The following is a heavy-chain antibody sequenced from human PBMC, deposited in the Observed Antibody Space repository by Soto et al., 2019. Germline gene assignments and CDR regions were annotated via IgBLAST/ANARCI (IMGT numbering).Heavy chain of an antibody. V-gene: IGHV5-51*01. CDR2: IYPGDSDT. CDR3: ARHGYYDSNGYPRYNWFDP. D-gene: IGHD3-22*01. CDR1: GYSFTSYW. Sequence: PGESLKISCKGSGYSFTSYWIGWVRQMPGKGLEWMGIIYPGDSDTRYSPSFQGQVTISADKSISTAYLQWSSLKASDTAMYYCARHGYYDSNGYPRYNWFDPWGQGTLVTVSS. J-gene: IGHJ5*02.